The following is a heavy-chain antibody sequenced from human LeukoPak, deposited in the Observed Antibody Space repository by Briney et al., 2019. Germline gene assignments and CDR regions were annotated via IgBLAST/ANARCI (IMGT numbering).Heavy chain of an antibody. D-gene: IGHD3-10*01. CDR2: ISGGGSST. J-gene: IGHJ4*02. CDR3: AKPGSLPPFDY. CDR1: GFTFSSFA. V-gene: IGHV3-23*01. Sequence: GGSLRLSCAASGFTFSSFAMSWVRQAPGKGLEWVSVISGGGSSTYYADSVKGRFTISRDNSKNTLYLEMNSLRAEDTAVYYCAKPGSLPPFDYWGQGTLVTVSS.